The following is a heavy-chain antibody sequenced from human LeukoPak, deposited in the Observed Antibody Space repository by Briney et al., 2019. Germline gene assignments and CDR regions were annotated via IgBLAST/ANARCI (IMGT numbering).Heavy chain of an antibody. CDR1: GYTFTSYG. D-gene: IGHD5-12*01. V-gene: IGHV1-18*01. CDR3: ARVPEWLRLYNWFDP. CDR2: ISAYNGNT. J-gene: IGHJ5*02. Sequence: ASVKVSCKASGYTFTSYGISWVRQAPGQGLEWMGWISAYNGNTNYAQKLQGRVTMTTDTSTSTAYMELRSQRSDDTAVYYCARVPEWLRLYNWFDPWGQGTLVTVSS.